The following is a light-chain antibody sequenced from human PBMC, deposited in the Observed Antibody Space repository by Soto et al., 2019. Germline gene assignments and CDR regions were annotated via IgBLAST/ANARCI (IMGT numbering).Light chain of an antibody. CDR2: GAS. J-gene: IGKJ5*01. CDR1: QSVSSRR. Sequence: EILFTKSPGTLSLSPGERATLSCRASQSVSSRRLAWYQQKPGQAPRFLIYGASTRLTGIPDRFSGSGSGTDFTLTISRLEPEDFAVYYGQQDCRPLIFGEGTRLENK. CDR3: QQDCRPLI. V-gene: IGKV3-20*01.